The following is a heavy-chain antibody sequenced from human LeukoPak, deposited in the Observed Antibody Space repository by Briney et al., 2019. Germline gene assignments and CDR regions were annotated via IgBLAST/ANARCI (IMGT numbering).Heavy chain of an antibody. D-gene: IGHD2-15*01. CDR1: GGSISSGGYY. CDR3: ARWRRSGPQATFYYYGMDV. J-gene: IGHJ6*02. Sequence: SETLSLTCTVSGGSISSGGYYWSWIRQHPGKGLEWIGYIYYSGSTYYNPSLKSRVTISVDTSKNQFSLKLSSVTAADTAVYYCARWRRSGPQATFYYYGMDVWGQGTTVTVSS. CDR2: IYYSGST. V-gene: IGHV4-31*03.